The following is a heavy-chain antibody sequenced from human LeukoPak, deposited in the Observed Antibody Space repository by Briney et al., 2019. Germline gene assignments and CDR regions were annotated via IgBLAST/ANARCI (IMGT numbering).Heavy chain of an antibody. D-gene: IGHD2-2*01. J-gene: IGHJ4*02. CDR1: PYTFNGLH. CDR3: ARVGVEGASCYDY. Sequence: ASVKVSCKASPYTFNGLHINWVRQAPGQGLEWMGWMSPYSDDAALAQKFKGRVTMTANSTHTVYMELRSLRSEDTAVYYCARVGVEGASCYDYWGQGTLVTVSS. CDR2: MSPYSDDA. V-gene: IGHV1-8*01.